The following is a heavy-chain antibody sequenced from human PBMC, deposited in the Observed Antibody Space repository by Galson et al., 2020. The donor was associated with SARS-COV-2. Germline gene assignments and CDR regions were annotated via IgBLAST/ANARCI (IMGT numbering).Heavy chain of an antibody. Sequence: ASVKVSCKSSGYAFTSYGITWVRQAPGQGLEWMAWISPFNGNTNYAQNFRGRVTMTTDTSTSTAYMELRSLRSDDTAVYYCVRNYGSGSLFRGAFDIWGQGTMVTVSS. V-gene: IGHV1-18*01. J-gene: IGHJ3*02. CDR2: ISPFNGNT. CDR3: VRNYGSGSLFRGAFDI. CDR1: GYAFTSYG. D-gene: IGHD3-10*01.